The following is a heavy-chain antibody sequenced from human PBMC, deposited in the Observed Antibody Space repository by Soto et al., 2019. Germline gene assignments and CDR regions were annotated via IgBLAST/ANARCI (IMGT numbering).Heavy chain of an antibody. J-gene: IGHJ5*02. CDR1: GFSLSTSGMC. Sequence: SGPTLVNPTQTLTLTCTFSGFSLSTSGMCVSWIRQPPGKALEWLALIDWDDDKYYSTSLKTRLTISKDTSKNQVVLTMTNMDPVDTATYYCARLRVVVRGVNNWFDPWGQGTLVTAPQ. CDR2: IDWDDDK. CDR3: ARLRVVVRGVNNWFDP. D-gene: IGHD3-10*01. V-gene: IGHV2-70*01.